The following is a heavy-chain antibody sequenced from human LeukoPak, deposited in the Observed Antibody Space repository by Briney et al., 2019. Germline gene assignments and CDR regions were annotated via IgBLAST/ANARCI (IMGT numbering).Heavy chain of an antibody. CDR2: INPNSGGT. J-gene: IGHJ3*02. CDR1: GYTFTGYY. V-gene: IGHV1-2*02. CDR3: ATYDYDTSGYGSAAFDI. Sequence: ASVKVSCKASGYTFTGYYIHWVRQAPGQGLEWMGWINPNSGGTNYAQKFQGRVTMTRDTSISTAYMELSRLRSDDTAVYYCATYDYDTSGYGSAAFDIWGQGTMVTVSS. D-gene: IGHD3-22*01.